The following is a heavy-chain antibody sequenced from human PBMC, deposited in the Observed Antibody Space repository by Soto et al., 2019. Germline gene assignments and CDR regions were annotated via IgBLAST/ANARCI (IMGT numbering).Heavy chain of an antibody. D-gene: IGHD2-2*01. CDR1: GYTLTELS. J-gene: IGHJ6*02. Sequence: GASVKVSCKVSGYTLTELSMHWVRQAPGKGLEWMGGFDPEDGETIYAQKFQGRVTMTEDTSTDTAYMELSSLRSEDTAVYYCATLSLCSSTSCLYYYYYGMDVWGQGTTVTVSS. V-gene: IGHV1-24*01. CDR2: FDPEDGET. CDR3: ATLSLCSSTSCLYYYYYGMDV.